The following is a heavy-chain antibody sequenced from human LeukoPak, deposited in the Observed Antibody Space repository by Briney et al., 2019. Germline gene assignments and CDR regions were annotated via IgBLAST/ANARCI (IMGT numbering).Heavy chain of an antibody. CDR2: ISSSSSYI. J-gene: IGHJ1*01. Sequence: GGSLRLSCAASGFTFSSYSMNWLRQAPGKGLEWVSYISSSSSYIYYADSVKGRFTIYRDNAKNSLYLQMNSLRAEDTAVYYCARDVWVPDQHWGQGTLVTVSS. CDR3: ARDVWVPDQH. CDR1: GFTFSSYS. V-gene: IGHV3-21*01. D-gene: IGHD1-1*01.